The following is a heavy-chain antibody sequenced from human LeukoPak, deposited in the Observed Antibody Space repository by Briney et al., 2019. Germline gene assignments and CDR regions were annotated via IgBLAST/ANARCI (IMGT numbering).Heavy chain of an antibody. V-gene: IGHV1-2*02. Sequence: ASVKVSCKASGYTFTGYYMHWVRQAPGQGLEWMGWINPNSGGTSYAQKFQGRVTMTRDTSISTAYMELSRLRSDDTAVYYCAREGSHEDSSGYSYYYGMDVWGQGTTVTVSS. CDR1: GYTFTGYY. D-gene: IGHD3-22*01. CDR3: AREGSHEDSSGYSYYYGMDV. J-gene: IGHJ6*02. CDR2: INPNSGGT.